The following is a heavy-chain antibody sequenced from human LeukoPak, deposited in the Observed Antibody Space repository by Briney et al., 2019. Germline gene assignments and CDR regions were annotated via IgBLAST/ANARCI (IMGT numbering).Heavy chain of an antibody. CDR3: ARVAVLMLYGSSFYYFDY. D-gene: IGHD2-8*01. CDR2: INPNSGGT. V-gene: IGHV1-2*02. Sequence: ASVKVSCKASGYTFTDFYIHWVRQAPGQGLEWMRWINPNSGGTNYAQKFQGRVTMTRDTSISTAYIELSRLRSDDTAVYYCARVAVLMLYGSSFYYFDYWGQGALVTVSS. CDR1: GYTFTDFY. J-gene: IGHJ4*02.